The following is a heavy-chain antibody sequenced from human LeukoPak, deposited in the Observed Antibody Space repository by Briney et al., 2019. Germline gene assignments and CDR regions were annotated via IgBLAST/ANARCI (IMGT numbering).Heavy chain of an antibody. J-gene: IGHJ4*02. CDR3: ARSPRGVSWGMVRGVKLPEFDY. Sequence: GGSLRLSCAASGFTFSSYSMNWVRQAPGKGLEWVSSISSSSSYIYYADSVKGRFTISRDNAKNSLYLQMNSLRAEDTAVYYCARSPRGVSWGMVRGVKLPEFDYWGQGTLVTVSS. D-gene: IGHD3-10*01. CDR2: ISSSSSYI. CDR1: GFTFSSYS. V-gene: IGHV3-21*01.